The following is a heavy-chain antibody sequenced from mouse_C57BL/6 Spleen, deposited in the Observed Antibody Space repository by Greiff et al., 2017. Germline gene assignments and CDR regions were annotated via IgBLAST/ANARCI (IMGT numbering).Heavy chain of an antibody. CDR3: ARTVYYYGFDY. V-gene: IGHV1-26*01. D-gene: IGHD1-1*01. J-gene: IGHJ2*01. Sequence: VQLQQSGPELVKPGASVKISCKASGYTFTDYYMNWVKQSHGKSLEWIGDINPNNGGTSYNQKFKGKATLTVDKSSSTAYMELRSLTSEDSAVYYWARTVYYYGFDYWGQGTTLTVSS. CDR1: GYTFTDYY. CDR2: INPNNGGT.